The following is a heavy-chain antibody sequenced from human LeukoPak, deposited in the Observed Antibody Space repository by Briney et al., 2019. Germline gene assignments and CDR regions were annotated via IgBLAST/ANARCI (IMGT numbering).Heavy chain of an antibody. V-gene: IGHV3-7*03. CDR3: ARNNGMDV. J-gene: IGHJ6*02. CDR1: GFALSSHW. Sequence: GGSLRLSCAASGFALSSHWMTWVRQVPGRGPEWVANVNRDGSETYYLDSVKGRFTISKDNAKNSLHLQMNSLRAEDTALYHCARNNGMDVWGQGTTVIVSS. CDR2: VNRDGSET.